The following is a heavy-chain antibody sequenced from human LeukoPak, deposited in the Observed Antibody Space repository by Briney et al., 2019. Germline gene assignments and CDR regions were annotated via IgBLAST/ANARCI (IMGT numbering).Heavy chain of an antibody. CDR3: ARDLGVTNYYFDY. CDR1: GFTFSSYG. V-gene: IGHV3-33*01. Sequence: PGGSLRLSCAASGFTFSSYGMHWVRQAPGKGLEWVAVIWYDGSNKYYADSVKGRFTISRDNSKNTLYLQMNSLRAEDTAVYYCARDLGVTNYYFDYWGQGTLVTVSS. CDR2: IWYDGSNK. D-gene: IGHD4-23*01. J-gene: IGHJ4*02.